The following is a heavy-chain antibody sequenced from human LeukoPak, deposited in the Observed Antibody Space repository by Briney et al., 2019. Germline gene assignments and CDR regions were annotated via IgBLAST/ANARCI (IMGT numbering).Heavy chain of an antibody. V-gene: IGHV4-59*01. CDR3: ARDLGYCSSTSCYGWFNP. Sequence: SETLSLTCTVSGGSTSSYYWSWIRQPPGKGLEWIGYIYYSGSTNYNPSLKSRVTISVDTSKNQFSLKPSSVTAADTAVYYCARDLGYCSSTSCYGWFNPWGQGTLVTVSS. J-gene: IGHJ5*02. D-gene: IGHD2-2*03. CDR2: IYYSGST. CDR1: GGSTSSYY.